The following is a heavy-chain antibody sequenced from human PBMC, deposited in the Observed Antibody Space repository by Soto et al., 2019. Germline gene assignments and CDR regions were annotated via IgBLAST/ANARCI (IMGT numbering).Heavy chain of an antibody. V-gene: IGHV3-30-3*01. Sequence: QVQLVESGGGVVQPGRSLRLSCAASGFTFSSYAMHWVRQAPGKGLEWVAVISYDGSNKYYADSVKGRFTISRDNSKNTLYLQMNSLRAEDTAVYYCVRWGMVGELTDPFDIWGQGTMVTVSS. CDR2: ISYDGSNK. D-gene: IGHD3-16*01. CDR3: VRWGMVGELTDPFDI. CDR1: GFTFSSYA. J-gene: IGHJ3*02.